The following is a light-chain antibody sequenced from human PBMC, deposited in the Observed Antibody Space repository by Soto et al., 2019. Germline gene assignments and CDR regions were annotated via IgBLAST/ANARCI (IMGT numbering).Light chain of an antibody. CDR2: EGT. J-gene: IGLJ1*01. Sequence: QSVLTHPASVSGSPGQSITISCTGTSSDVGTYNLVSWYQQHPGKAPKLMVYEGTKRPSGVSNRFSGSKSGNTASLTISGLQAEDEADYYCCSYVGSSTYVFGTGTKVTVL. CDR1: SSDVGTYNL. V-gene: IGLV2-23*01. CDR3: CSYVGSSTYV.